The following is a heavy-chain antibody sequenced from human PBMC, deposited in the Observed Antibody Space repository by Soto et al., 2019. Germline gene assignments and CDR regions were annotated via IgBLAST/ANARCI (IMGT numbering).Heavy chain of an antibody. Sequence: SETLSLTCTVSGGSISCGGYYWRWIRQHPGKGLEWIGYIYYSGSTYYNPSLKSRVTISVDTSKNQFSLKLSSVTAADTAVYYCARHSSDFCSGGSCYSDLESPWFDPWGQGTLVTVSS. CDR1: GGSISCGGYY. J-gene: IGHJ5*02. V-gene: IGHV4-31*03. CDR2: IYYSGST. D-gene: IGHD2-15*01. CDR3: ARHSSDFCSGGSCYSDLESPWFDP.